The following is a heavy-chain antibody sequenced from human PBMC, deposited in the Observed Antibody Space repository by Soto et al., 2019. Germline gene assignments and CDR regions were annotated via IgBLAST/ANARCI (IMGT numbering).Heavy chain of an antibody. CDR2: IYYSGST. Sequence: QVQLQESGPGLVKPSDTLSLTCTVSGGCISSYYWSWIRQPPGKGLEWIGYIYYSGSTNYNPSLKSRVTISVDTFKNQFSLKLSSVTAADTAVYYCARVGDTIFGVVIYGMDVWGQGTTVTVSS. V-gene: IGHV4-59*07. CDR1: GGCISSYY. D-gene: IGHD3-3*01. CDR3: ARVGDTIFGVVIYGMDV. J-gene: IGHJ6*02.